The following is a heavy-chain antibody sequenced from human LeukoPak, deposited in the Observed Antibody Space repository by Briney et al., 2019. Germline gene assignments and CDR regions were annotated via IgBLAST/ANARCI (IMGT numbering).Heavy chain of an antibody. J-gene: IGHJ3*02. Sequence: GGSLRLSCAASGFIFTNYAMTWVRQAPGQGLEWVSGITGGGGNTYYADSVKGRFTISRDNSKNTLYLQMDGLRVEDTAVYYCAKVDSRQSRSAFDIWGQGTLVTVSS. CDR1: GFIFTNYA. CDR3: AKVDSRQSRSAFDI. CDR2: ITGGGGNT. V-gene: IGHV3-23*01.